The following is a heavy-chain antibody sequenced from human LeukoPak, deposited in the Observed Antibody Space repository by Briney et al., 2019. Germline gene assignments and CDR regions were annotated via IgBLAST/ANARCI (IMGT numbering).Heavy chain of an antibody. CDR1: GFTFVHYW. CDR2: INGDGSDT. CDR3: ARGGWYHYYGLDV. J-gene: IGHJ6*02. V-gene: IGHV3-74*01. D-gene: IGHD6-19*01. Sequence: PGGSLRLSCAASGFTFVHYWMHWVRQAPGKGLVWVSRINGDGSDTSYADSVKGRFTISRDNAKNTLYLQMNSLRVEDTAVYYCARGGWYHYYGLDVWGQGTTVTVSS.